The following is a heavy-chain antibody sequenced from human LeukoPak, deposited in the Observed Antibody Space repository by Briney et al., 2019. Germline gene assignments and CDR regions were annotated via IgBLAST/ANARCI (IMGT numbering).Heavy chain of an antibody. CDR2: IRSKANSYAT. Sequence: GGSLRLSCAASGFTFSGSAMHWVRQASGKGLEWVGRIRSKANSYATAYAASVKGRFTISRDDSKNTAYLQMNSLKTEDTAVYYCTRPGIAVAGSDYWGQGTLVTVSS. D-gene: IGHD6-19*01. J-gene: IGHJ4*02. V-gene: IGHV3-73*01. CDR1: GFTFSGSA. CDR3: TRPGIAVAGSDY.